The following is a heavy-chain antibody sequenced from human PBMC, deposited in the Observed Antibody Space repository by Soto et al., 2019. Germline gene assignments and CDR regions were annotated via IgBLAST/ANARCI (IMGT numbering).Heavy chain of an antibody. CDR2: TYYRSKWYN. CDR1: GDSVSSNSAA. D-gene: IGHD6-6*01. V-gene: IGHV6-1*01. Sequence: SQTLSLTCAISGDSVSSNSAAWNWIRQSPSRGLEWLGRTYYRSKWYNDYAVSVKSRITINPDTSKNQFSLQLNSVTPEDTAVYYCARDFEYSSSSWSYYYYGMDVWGQGTTVTVSS. J-gene: IGHJ6*02. CDR3: ARDFEYSSSSWSYYYYGMDV.